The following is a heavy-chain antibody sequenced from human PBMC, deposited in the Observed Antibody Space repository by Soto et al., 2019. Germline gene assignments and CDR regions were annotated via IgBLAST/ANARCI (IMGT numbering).Heavy chain of an antibody. D-gene: IGHD3-3*01. CDR2: IFSNDEK. V-gene: IGHV2-26*01. CDR1: GFSLSNARMG. J-gene: IGHJ6*02. CDR3: ARAPGITISSGGMDV. Sequence: ESGPTLVNPTETLTLTCTVSGFSLSNARMGVSWIRQPPGKALEWLAHIFSNDEKSYSTSLKSRLTISKDTSKSQVVLTMTNMDPVDTATYYCARAPGITISSGGMDVWGQGTTVTVSS.